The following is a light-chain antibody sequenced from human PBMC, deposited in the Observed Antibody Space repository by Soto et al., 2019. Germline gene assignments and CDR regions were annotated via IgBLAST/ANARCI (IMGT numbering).Light chain of an antibody. CDR1: QSVSNNY. Sequence: EIVLTQSPGTLSLSPGERATLSCRASQSVSNNYLAWYQQKPGQPPRLLIYGASNRATGIPDRFSGSGSGTEFTLTISSLQPEDFATYYCQQFNSYPITFGQGTLLEI. V-gene: IGKV3-20*01. CDR3: QQFNSYPIT. J-gene: IGKJ5*01. CDR2: GAS.